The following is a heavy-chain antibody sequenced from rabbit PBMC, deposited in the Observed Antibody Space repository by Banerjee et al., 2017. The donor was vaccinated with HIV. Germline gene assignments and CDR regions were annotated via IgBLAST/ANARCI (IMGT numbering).Heavy chain of an antibody. CDR3: ARSDYSSGWGIKL. CDR1: GFSFSNKYV. D-gene: IGHD4-1*01. V-gene: IGHV1S45*01. CDR2: INTSSGNT. J-gene: IGHJ4*01. Sequence: LEESGGDLVKPEGSLTLTCTASGFSFSNKYVMCWVRQAPGKGLEWIACINTSSGNTVYASWAKGRFTISKTSSTTVTLQMTSLTYADTATYFCARSDYSSGWGIKLWGPGTLVTVS.